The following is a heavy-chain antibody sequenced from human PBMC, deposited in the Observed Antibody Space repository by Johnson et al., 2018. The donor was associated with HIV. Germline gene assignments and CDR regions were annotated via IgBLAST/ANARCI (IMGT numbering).Heavy chain of an antibody. CDR3: AGDGGLSSDAFDI. CDR1: DFTVSSNY. CDR2: IYSGGST. J-gene: IGHJ3*02. Sequence: VQLVESGGGLIQPGLIQPGGSLRLSCAASDFTVSSNYMSWVRQAPGKGLEWVSVIYSGGSTYYADSVKGRFTISSDNSKNTLYLQMNSLRAEDTAVYYCAGDGGLSSDAFDIWGQGTMVTVSS. V-gene: IGHV3-53*01. D-gene: IGHD3-16*01.